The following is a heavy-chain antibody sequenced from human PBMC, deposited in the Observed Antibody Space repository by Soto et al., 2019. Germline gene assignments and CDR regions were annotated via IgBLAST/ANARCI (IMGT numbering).Heavy chain of an antibody. V-gene: IGHV1-69*13. CDR2: IIPIFGTA. J-gene: IGHJ6*02. CDR3: ASVEAYGSGPSSLDYYYYGMDV. CDR1: GGTFSSYA. D-gene: IGHD3-10*01. Sequence: ASVKVSCKASGGTFSSYAISWVRQAPGQGLEWMGGIIPIFGTANYAQKFQGRVTITADESTSTAYMELSSLRSEDTAVYYCASVEAYGSGPSSLDYYYYGMDVWGQGTTVTVSS.